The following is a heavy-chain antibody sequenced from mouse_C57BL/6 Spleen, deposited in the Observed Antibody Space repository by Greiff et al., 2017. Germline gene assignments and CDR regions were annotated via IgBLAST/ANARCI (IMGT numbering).Heavy chain of an antibody. CDR2: ISDGGSYT. D-gene: IGHD2-4*01. CDR1: GFTFSSYA. Sequence: EVQLVESGGGLVKPGGSLKLSCAASGFTFSSYAMSWVRQTPDKRLEWVATISDGGSYTYYPDNVKGRFTISRDNAKNNLYLQMSHLKSEDTAMYYCARVGIPIYYDYDEAMDYWGQGTSVTVSS. J-gene: IGHJ4*01. V-gene: IGHV5-4*01. CDR3: ARVGIPIYYDYDEAMDY.